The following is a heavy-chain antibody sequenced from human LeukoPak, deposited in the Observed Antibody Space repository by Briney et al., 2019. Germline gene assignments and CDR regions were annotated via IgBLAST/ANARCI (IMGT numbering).Heavy chain of an antibody. CDR2: IYYSGST. D-gene: IGHD5-18*01. CDR1: GGSISSGGYS. CDR3: ARRPRGYSYGGIDY. V-gene: IGHV4-61*08. J-gene: IGHJ4*02. Sequence: SETLSLTCAVSGGSISSGGYSWSWIRQPPGKGLEWIGYIYYSGSTNYNPSLKSRVTISVDTSKNQFSLKLSSVTAADTAVYYCARRPRGYSYGGIDYWGQGTLVTVSS.